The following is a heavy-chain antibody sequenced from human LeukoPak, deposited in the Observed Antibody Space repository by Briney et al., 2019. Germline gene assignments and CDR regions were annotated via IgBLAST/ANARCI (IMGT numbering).Heavy chain of an antibody. CDR1: GYTFTSHG. J-gene: IGHJ4*02. D-gene: IGHD6-13*01. V-gene: IGHV1-18*01. CDR3: ARELAAEDY. Sequence: GASVKVSCKASGYTFTSHGISWVRQAPGQGLEWMGWISTYNGNTNYAQKLQGRVSMTTDTSTSTAYMDLRSLRSDDTAVYYCARELAAEDYWGQGTLVTVSS. CDR2: ISTYNGNT.